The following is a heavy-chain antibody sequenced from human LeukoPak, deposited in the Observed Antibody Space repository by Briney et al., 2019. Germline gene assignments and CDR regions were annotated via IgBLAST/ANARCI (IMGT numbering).Heavy chain of an antibody. CDR1: GGTFSIYA. CDR2: IVPSFGTA. V-gene: IGHV1-69*05. J-gene: IGHJ4*02. Sequence: ASVKVSCKASGGTFSIYAISRGRQAPGQGLEWMGGIVPSFGTAHDAQKFQGRVTITTDESTSTAYMEMSGLRSEDTAVYYCARASDGYNRPLDYWGQGTLVTVSS. CDR3: ARASDGYNRPLDY. D-gene: IGHD5-24*01.